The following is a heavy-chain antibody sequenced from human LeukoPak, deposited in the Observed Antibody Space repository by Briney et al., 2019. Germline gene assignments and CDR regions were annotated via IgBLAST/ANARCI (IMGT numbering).Heavy chain of an antibody. CDR1: GYTFTNYY. CDR2: INPSGGST. CDR3: ARSQQPRWFDP. D-gene: IGHD1/OR15-1a*01. V-gene: IGHV1-46*01. J-gene: IGHJ5*02. Sequence: ASVKVSCKASGYTFTNYYIHWVRQAPGQGLECMGIINPSGGSTSYAQKFQGRVTMTRDMSTSTVYMELSSLRSEDTAVYYCARSQQPRWFDPWGQGTLVTVSS.